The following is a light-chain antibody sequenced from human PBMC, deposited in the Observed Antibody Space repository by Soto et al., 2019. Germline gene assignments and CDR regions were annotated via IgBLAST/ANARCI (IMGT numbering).Light chain of an antibody. CDR2: DDS. CDR3: QVWDSSSDHVV. CDR1: NIGSKS. J-gene: IGLJ2*01. Sequence: SYELTQPPSVSVAPGQTARITCGGNNIGSKSVHWYQQKPGQAPVLAVYDDSDRPSGIPERFSGSNSGNTATLTISRVEAGDEADYYCQVWDSSSDHVVFGGGTQLT. V-gene: IGLV3-21*02.